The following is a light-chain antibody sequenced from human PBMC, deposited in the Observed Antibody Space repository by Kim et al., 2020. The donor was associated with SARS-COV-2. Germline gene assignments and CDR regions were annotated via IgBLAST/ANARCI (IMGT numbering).Light chain of an antibody. CDR1: QTVLYNSNNNNY. V-gene: IGKV4-1*01. CDR2: WAS. J-gene: IGKJ2*03. Sequence: RATLNCKSSQTVLYNSNNNNYLARYQQKPGQAPKLLIYWASIRESGVSDRFSGSGSETDFTLTISSLQAEDVAVYYGQQYYSTPPSFGQGTKLEIK. CDR3: QQYYSTPPS.